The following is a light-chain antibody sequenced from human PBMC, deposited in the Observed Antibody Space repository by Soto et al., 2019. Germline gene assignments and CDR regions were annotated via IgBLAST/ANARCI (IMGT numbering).Light chain of an antibody. Sequence: QSALTQPPSVSWAPGQKVTISCSGSSSNIGGNSVSWYQQLPGTAPKLLIYDDNKRPSGIPDRFSGSKSGTSATLGITGFQTGDEADYYCGSWDSSLSAYVFGTGTKVTVL. J-gene: IGLJ1*01. CDR1: SSNIGGNS. V-gene: IGLV1-51*01. CDR3: GSWDSSLSAYV. CDR2: DDN.